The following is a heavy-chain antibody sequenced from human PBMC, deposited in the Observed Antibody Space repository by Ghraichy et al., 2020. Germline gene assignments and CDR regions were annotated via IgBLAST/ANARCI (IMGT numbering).Heavy chain of an antibody. Sequence: GGSLRLSCAASGFTVSSNYMSWVRQAPGKGLEWVSVIYSGGSTYYADSVKGRFTISRDNSKNTLYLQMNSLRAEDTAVYYCARVDYYDSSGYYRYWGQGTLVTVSS. J-gene: IGHJ4*02. D-gene: IGHD3-22*01. CDR2: IYSGGST. CDR1: GFTVSSNY. CDR3: ARVDYYDSSGYYRY. V-gene: IGHV3-53*01.